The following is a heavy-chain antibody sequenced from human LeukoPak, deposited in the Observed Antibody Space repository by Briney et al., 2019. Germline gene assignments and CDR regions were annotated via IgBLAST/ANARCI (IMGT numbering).Heavy chain of an antibody. V-gene: IGHV3-48*02. CDR3: ARENIVVVTAIRDAFDI. Sequence: GGSLRLSCAASGFSFSTYSMNWVRQAPGKGLEWVSYISSSSGTIYYADSVKGRFTISRDNAKNSLCLQMNSLRDEDTAVYYCARENIVVVTAIRDAFDIWGQGTMVTVSS. J-gene: IGHJ3*02. CDR2: ISSSSGTI. CDR1: GFSFSTYS. D-gene: IGHD2-21*02.